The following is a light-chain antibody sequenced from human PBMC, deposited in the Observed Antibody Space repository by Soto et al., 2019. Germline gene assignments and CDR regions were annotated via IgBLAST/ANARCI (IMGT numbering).Light chain of an antibody. J-gene: IGKJ2*01. V-gene: IGKV1-5*01. Sequence: DIQMTQSPSPLSASVGDRVNITCRASQSISSWLAWYQQKPGKAPKLLIYDASCLESGVPSRFSGSGSGTEFTLTISSLQPDDFATYYCQQYNSYPYTFGQGTKVDIK. CDR2: DAS. CDR3: QQYNSYPYT. CDR1: QSISSW.